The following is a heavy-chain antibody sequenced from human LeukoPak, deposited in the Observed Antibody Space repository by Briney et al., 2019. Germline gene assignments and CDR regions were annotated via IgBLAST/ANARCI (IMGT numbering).Heavy chain of an antibody. V-gene: IGHV1-69*13. J-gene: IGHJ4*02. CDR1: GGTFSSYA. D-gene: IGHD3-22*01. Sequence: ASVKVSCKASGGTFSSYAISWVRQAPGQGLEWMGGIIPIFGTANYAQKFQGRVTITADESTSTAYMELSGLRSEDTAVYYCASGYYDSSGYYYYFDYWGQGTLVTVSS. CDR2: IIPIFGTA. CDR3: ASGYYDSSGYYYYFDY.